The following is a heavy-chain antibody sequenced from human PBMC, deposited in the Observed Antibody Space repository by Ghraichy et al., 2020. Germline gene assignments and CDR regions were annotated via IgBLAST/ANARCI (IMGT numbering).Heavy chain of an antibody. V-gene: IGHV3-74*01. Sequence: GGSLRLSCAASGFTFSSYWMHWVRQAPGKGLVWVSRINSDGSSTSYADSVKGRFTISRDNAKNTLYLQMNSLRAEDTAVYYCARDRHRGYVWGSYRYYYYYYGMDVWGQGTTVTVSS. CDR2: INSDGSST. CDR1: GFTFSSYW. D-gene: IGHD3-16*02. CDR3: ARDRHRGYVWGSYRYYYYYYGMDV. J-gene: IGHJ6*02.